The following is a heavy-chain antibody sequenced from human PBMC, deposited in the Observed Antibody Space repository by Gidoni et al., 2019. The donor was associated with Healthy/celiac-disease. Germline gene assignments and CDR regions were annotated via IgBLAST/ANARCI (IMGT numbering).Heavy chain of an antibody. V-gene: IGHV4-34*01. CDR2: INHSGST. CDR1: GGSFSGYY. D-gene: IGHD2-2*02. Sequence: QVQLQQWGAGLLKPSETLSLTCAVYGGSFSGYYWSWIRQPPGKGLEWIGEINHSGSTNYNPSLKSRVTISVDTSKNQFSLKLSSVTAADTAVYYCARLPPLYCSSTSCYRRYYYYMDVWGKGTTVTVSS. CDR3: ARLPPLYCSSTSCYRRYYYYMDV. J-gene: IGHJ6*03.